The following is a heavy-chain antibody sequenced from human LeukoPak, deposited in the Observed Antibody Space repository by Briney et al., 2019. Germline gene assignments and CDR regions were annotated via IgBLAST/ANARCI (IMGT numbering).Heavy chain of an antibody. CDR2: MYNIGNT. CDR3: ATGGHCTTASFQGSYMDV. CDR1: VCSMNERRYY. Sequence: SQTLSLTCTVCVCSMNERRYYRPWIRQPAGKALEWIGRMYNIGNTDYNSSLKSRVTMSLDTSKDQFSLKLSSVTAADSAVYYCATGGHCTTASFQGSYMDVWGKGTTVIVSS. V-gene: IGHV4-61*02. J-gene: IGHJ6*03. D-gene: IGHD2/OR15-2a*01.